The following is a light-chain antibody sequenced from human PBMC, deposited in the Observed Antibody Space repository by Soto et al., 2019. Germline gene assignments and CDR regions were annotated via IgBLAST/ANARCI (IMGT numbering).Light chain of an antibody. CDR1: QSVSSSS. V-gene: IGKV3-20*01. Sequence: EIGLTQSPGTPPLSPRERAILACTASQSVSSSSLALNQQKPGQAPRLLIYSTSSRATGIPARFSGSGSGTALTVTISRLEPEDFAGYDCHQYGSSSITFGQGTRLEIK. CDR3: HQYGSSSIT. CDR2: STS. J-gene: IGKJ5*01.